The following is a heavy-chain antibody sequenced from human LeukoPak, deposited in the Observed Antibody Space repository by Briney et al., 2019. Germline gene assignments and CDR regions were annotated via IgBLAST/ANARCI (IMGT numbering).Heavy chain of an antibody. Sequence: GGSLRLSCAASGLTYSSYGMSWVRQAPGKGLEWVSGISGSGGTTYYADSVKGRFTISRDNSKNTQYLQMNSLRAEDTAVYYCAKNGVVVPAALNWFDFWGQGTLVTVSS. CDR2: ISGSGGTT. V-gene: IGHV3-23*01. J-gene: IGHJ5*01. CDR3: AKNGVVVPAALNWFDF. D-gene: IGHD2-2*01. CDR1: GLTYSSYG.